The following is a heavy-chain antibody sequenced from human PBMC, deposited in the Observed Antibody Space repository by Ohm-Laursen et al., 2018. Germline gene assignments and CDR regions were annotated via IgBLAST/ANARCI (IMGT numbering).Heavy chain of an antibody. Sequence: SLRLSCAASGFTFDDYAMHWVRQAPGKGLEWVSGISWNSGSIGYADSVKGRFTISRDNAKNSLYLQMNSLRAEDTALYYCATTSSYYYDSSGYWGAFDIWGQGTMVTVSS. CDR1: GFTFDDYA. D-gene: IGHD3-22*01. V-gene: IGHV3-9*01. CDR2: ISWNSGSI. J-gene: IGHJ3*02. CDR3: ATTSSYYYDSSGYWGAFDI.